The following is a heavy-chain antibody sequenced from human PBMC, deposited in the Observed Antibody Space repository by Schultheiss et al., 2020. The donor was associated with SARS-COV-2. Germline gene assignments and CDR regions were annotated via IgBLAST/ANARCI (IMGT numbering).Heavy chain of an antibody. V-gene: IGHV4-4*02. CDR1: GFTFSSYA. CDR2: IYHSGST. Sequence: GSLRLSCAASGFTFSSYAMHWVRQAPGKGLEWIGEIYHSGSTNYNPSLKSRVTISVDKSKNQFSLKLSSVTAADTAVYYCAKQQLATAFDYWGQGTLVTVSS. D-gene: IGHD6-13*01. J-gene: IGHJ4*02. CDR3: AKQQLATAFDY.